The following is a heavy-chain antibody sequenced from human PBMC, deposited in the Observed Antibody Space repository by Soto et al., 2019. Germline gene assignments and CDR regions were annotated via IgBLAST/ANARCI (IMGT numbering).Heavy chain of an antibody. CDR1: GYTFTSYA. V-gene: IGHV1-3*01. J-gene: IGHJ6*02. CDR3: ARDTRYFDPAADYYYYGLDV. Sequence: ASVKVSCKASGYTFTSYAMHWVRQAPGQRLEWMGWINAGNGNTKYSQKFQGRVTITRDTSASTAYMELSSLRSEDTAVYYCARDTRYFDPAADYYYYGLDVWGQATTVTVSS. D-gene: IGHD3-9*01. CDR2: INAGNGNT.